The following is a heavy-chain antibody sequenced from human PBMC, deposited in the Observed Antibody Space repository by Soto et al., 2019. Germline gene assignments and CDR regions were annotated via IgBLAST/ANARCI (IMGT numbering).Heavy chain of an antibody. CDR2: ISYDGSNK. Sequence: DLVESGGGVVQPGRSHRLSCVVSAASGYTFRNYAIHWVRQAPGKGLEWVAVISYDGSNKYYADSVRGRFTISRDNSKNTLYLQMNSLRAEDTAVYYCARVPFPFYYDSSGPQISAGYWGQGTLVTVSS. V-gene: IGHV3-30-3*01. CDR3: ARVPFPFYYDSSGPQISAGY. J-gene: IGHJ4*02. D-gene: IGHD3-22*01. CDR1: GYTFRNYA.